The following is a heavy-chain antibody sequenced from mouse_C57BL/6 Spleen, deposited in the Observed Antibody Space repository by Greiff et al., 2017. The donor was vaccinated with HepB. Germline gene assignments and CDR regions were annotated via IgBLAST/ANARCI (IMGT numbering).Heavy chain of an antibody. Sequence: DVKLVESGGGLVKPGGSLKLSCAASGFTFSSYAMSWVRQTPEKRLEWVATISDGGSYTYYPDNVKGRFTISRDNAKNNLYLQMSHLKSEDTAMYYCARDGGYDGLYAMDYWGQGTSVTVSS. CDR2: ISDGGSYT. CDR1: GFTFSSYA. V-gene: IGHV5-4*01. J-gene: IGHJ4*01. CDR3: ARDGGYDGLYAMDY. D-gene: IGHD2-3*01.